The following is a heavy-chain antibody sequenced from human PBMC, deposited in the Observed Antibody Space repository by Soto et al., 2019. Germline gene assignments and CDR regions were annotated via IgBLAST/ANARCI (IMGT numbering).Heavy chain of an antibody. CDR2: INHSGST. D-gene: IGHD6-19*01. Sequence: SETLSLTCAVYGGSFSGYYWSWIRQPPGKGLEWIGEINHSGSTNYNPSLKSRVTISVDTSKNQFSLKLSSVTAADTAVYYCASLWGIAVAGDPLDYWGQGTLVTVSS. J-gene: IGHJ4*02. CDR1: GGSFSGYY. V-gene: IGHV4-34*01. CDR3: ASLWGIAVAGDPLDY.